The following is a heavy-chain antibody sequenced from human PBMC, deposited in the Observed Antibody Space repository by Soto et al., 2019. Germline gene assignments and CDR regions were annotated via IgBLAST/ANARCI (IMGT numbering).Heavy chain of an antibody. CDR3: ARVDGEARRDV. D-gene: IGHD2-21*01. CDR1: GFTFSDYY. CDR2: IVSGSTYT. Sequence: QVQLVESGGGLVKPGGSLRLSCAASGFTFSDYYMSWIRQAPGKGLEWISYIVSGSTYTNYADSVKGRFTISRDNAKESLYLEMNSRRAEDTAVYYCARVDGEARRDVGGQGTTVSVSS. J-gene: IGHJ6*02. V-gene: IGHV3-11*06.